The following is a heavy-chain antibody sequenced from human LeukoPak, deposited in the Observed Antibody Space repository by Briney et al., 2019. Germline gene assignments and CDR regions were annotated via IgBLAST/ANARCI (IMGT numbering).Heavy chain of an antibody. Sequence: ASVKVSCKASGYTFSNYGISWVRQAPGQGLECMGWISGYNGNTNYAQKLQGRVTMTTDTSTRTAYMELRSLTSDDTAVYYCAREIYGRFDYWGQGILVTVSS. CDR1: GYTFSNYG. J-gene: IGHJ4*02. CDR2: ISGYNGNT. D-gene: IGHD4-17*01. V-gene: IGHV1-18*01. CDR3: AREIYGRFDY.